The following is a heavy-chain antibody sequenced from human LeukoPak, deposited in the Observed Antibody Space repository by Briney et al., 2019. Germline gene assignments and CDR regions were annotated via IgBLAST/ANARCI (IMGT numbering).Heavy chain of an antibody. J-gene: IGHJ4*02. V-gene: IGHV1-69*05. CDR3: AREEDSSAPGDY. CDR2: IIPIFGTA. CDR1: GGTFSSYA. D-gene: IGHD3-22*01. Sequence: SVKVSCKASGGTFSSYAISWVRQAPGQGLEWMGRIIPIFGTANYAQKFQGRVTITTDESTSTAYMELSSLRSEDTAVYYCAREEDSSAPGDYWGQGTLVTVSS.